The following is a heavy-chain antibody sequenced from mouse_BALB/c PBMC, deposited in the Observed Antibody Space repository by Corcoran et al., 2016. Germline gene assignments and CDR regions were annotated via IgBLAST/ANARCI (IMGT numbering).Heavy chain of an antibody. CDR1: GYTFTNYG. CDR2: INTYTGEP. D-gene: IGHD4-1*01. V-gene: IGHV9-1*02. Sequence: QIQLVQSGPELKKPGETVKISCKASGYTFTNYGMNWVKQAPGKGLKWMGWINTYTGEPTYADDFKGRFAFSLETSASTAYLQINNLKNEDMATYFCARGWDYYAMDYWGQGTSVTVSS. J-gene: IGHJ4*01. CDR3: ARGWDYYAMDY.